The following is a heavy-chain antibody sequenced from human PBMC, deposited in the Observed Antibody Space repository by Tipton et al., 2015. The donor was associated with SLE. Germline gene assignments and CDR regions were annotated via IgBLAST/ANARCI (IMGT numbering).Heavy chain of an antibody. V-gene: IGHV4-4*07. CDR1: GGSINNFY. CDR3: ARDQGNGWYEMTGDY. D-gene: IGHD6-19*01. CDR2: IYTTGST. J-gene: IGHJ4*02. Sequence: TLSLTCTVSGGSINNFYWSWIRQTAGKGPEWIGRIYTTGSTEYNPSLKSRLTMSVDTSKNQFSLRLTSVTAADTAMYYCARDQGNGWYEMTGDYWGQGRLVTVSS.